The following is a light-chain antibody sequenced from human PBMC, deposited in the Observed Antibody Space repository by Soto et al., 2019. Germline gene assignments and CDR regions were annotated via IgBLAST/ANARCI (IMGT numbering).Light chain of an antibody. CDR3: QHYGESLSIT. V-gene: IGKV3-20*01. CDR1: QSIIGNY. Sequence: EVVLTQSPGTLSLSPGERVTLSCRASQSIIGNYLAWYQHKPGQAPRLLIAGTYTRATGIPDRFSGRGSGTDFSLTISRLEPGDFAVYYCQHYGESLSITVGQGTRLEI. J-gene: IGKJ5*01. CDR2: GTY.